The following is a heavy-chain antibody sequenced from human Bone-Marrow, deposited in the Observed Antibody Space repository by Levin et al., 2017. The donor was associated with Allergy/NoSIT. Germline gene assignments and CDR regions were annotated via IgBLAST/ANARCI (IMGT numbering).Heavy chain of an antibody. D-gene: IGHD3-10*01. CDR2: IKQDGSEK. CDR1: GFTFSSYW. Sequence: ESLKISCAASGFTFSSYWMNWVRQAPGKGLEWVANIKQDGSEKNYVDSVKGRFTISRDSAKNSLYLQMNSLRAEDTAVYYCARDVAYYFGSGAYSEFDYWGQGTLVTVSS. V-gene: IGHV3-7*01. CDR3: ARDVAYYFGSGAYSEFDY. J-gene: IGHJ4*02.